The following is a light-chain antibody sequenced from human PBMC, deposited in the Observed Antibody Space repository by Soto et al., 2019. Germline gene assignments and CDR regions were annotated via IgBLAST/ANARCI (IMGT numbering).Light chain of an antibody. CDR3: SSYAGSYTL. CDR2: DVS. Sequence: QSALTQPRSVSGSPGQSVTISCTGSSSDVGSYNYVSWYQQYPGKVPKVMIYDVSKRPSGVPDRFSGSKSGNTASLTISGLQAEDEADYYCSSYAGSYTLFGGETKLTVL. V-gene: IGLV2-11*01. CDR1: SSDVGSYNY. J-gene: IGLJ3*02.